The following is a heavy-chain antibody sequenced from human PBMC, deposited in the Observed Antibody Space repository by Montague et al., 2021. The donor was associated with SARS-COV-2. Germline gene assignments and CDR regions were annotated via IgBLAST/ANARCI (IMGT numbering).Heavy chain of an antibody. D-gene: IGHD1-14*01. CDR3: AREGIPTPGAEWKILHYHGMDV. CDR2: MYNSRSS. J-gene: IGHJ6*02. Sequence: SETLSLTCTVSGGSISAYYWSWIRQPPGKGLVWIAYMYNSRSSNYNPSPKSRVSISVDTSKSQFSLKLTSVTAADTAVYYCAREGIPTPGAEWKILHYHGMDVWGQGTTVTVSS. CDR1: GGSISAYY. V-gene: IGHV4-59*13.